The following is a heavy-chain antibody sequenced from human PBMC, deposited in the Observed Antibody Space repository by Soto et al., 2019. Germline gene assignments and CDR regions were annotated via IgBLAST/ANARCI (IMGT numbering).Heavy chain of an antibody. CDR2: IYYSGST. CDR3: ATLIAVAGPVDY. CDR1: GGSISSSSYY. V-gene: IGHV4-39*01. J-gene: IGHJ4*02. Sequence: PSETLSLTCTVSGGSISSSSYYWGWIRQPPGKGLEWIGSIYYSGSTYYKQSLKNRVNISVDTSKNQFSMKLSSMTAADTAVYYCATLIAVAGPVDYWGQGTLVTVSS. D-gene: IGHD6-19*01.